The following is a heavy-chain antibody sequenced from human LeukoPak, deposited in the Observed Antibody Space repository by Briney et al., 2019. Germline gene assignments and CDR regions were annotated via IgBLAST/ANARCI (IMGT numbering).Heavy chain of an antibody. J-gene: IGHJ3*02. CDR2: MNPKNGGT. V-gene: IGHV1-2*02. CDR1: GYTFIGYH. D-gene: IGHD5-24*01. Sequence: ASVKVSCKASGYTFIGYHMHWVRQAPGQGLAWMGWMNPKNGGTKYAQQFQGRVTMTRDTSISTAYMELNSLRSDDTAVYYCARVIGGRKRGQGPIDGFDIWGQGTLVTVS. CDR3: ARVIGGRKRGQGPIDGFDI.